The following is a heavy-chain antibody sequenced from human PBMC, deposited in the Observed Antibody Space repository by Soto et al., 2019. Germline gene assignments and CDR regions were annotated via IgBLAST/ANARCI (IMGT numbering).Heavy chain of an antibody. J-gene: IGHJ2*01. D-gene: IGHD4-17*01. CDR2: INTAKGYT. V-gene: IGHV1-3*04. CDR3: VRGSSSATTFYFDL. CDR1: GYTFTSYA. Sequence: QVQVVQSGAEVKKPGASVKVSCKASGYTFTSYAMHWVRQAPGHRLEWMGWINTAKGYTKYSQMFQGRVTIARDTSASTAYLELSSLSSEDTVVYYCVRGSSSATTFYFDLWGRGTLVTVSS.